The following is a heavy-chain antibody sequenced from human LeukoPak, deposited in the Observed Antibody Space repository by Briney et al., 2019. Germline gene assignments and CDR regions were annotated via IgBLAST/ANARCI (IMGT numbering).Heavy chain of an antibody. D-gene: IGHD1-26*01. CDR1: GGSFSGNY. CDR2: INNSGST. Sequence: SETLSLTCVVYGGSFSGNYWSWIRQPPGKGLEWIGEINNSGSTNYNPSLKSRVTISVDTSKNHFSLKVSSVTAADTAVYYCARGYNRGSYYNHWGQGTLVTVSS. J-gene: IGHJ5*02. V-gene: IGHV4-34*01. CDR3: ARGYNRGSYYNH.